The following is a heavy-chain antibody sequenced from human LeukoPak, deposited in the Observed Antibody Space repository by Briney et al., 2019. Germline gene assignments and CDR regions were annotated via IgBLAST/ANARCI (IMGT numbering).Heavy chain of an antibody. CDR1: GFTFSSYS. J-gene: IGHJ4*02. Sequence: GGSLRLPCAASGFTFSSYSMNWVRQAPGKGLEWVSSISSGSSYIYYADSVRGRFTISRDNAKKSLYLQMNSLRAEDTAVYYCATDIGYYYFGWGQGTLVTVSS. CDR2: ISSGSSYI. V-gene: IGHV3-21*01. CDR3: ATDIGYYYFG. D-gene: IGHD3-22*01.